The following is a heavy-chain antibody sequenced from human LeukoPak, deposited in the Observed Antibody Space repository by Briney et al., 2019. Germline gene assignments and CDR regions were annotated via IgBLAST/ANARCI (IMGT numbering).Heavy chain of an antibody. V-gene: IGHV3-23*01. CDR1: GFTFSSYG. Sequence: GGTLRPSCAASGFTFSSYGMSWVRQAPGKGLEWVSAISGSGGSTYYADSVKGRFTISRDNSKNTLYLQMNSLRAEDTAVYYCAKYDIVVVPAAGGVDYWGQGTLVTVSS. CDR2: ISGSGGST. D-gene: IGHD2-2*01. CDR3: AKYDIVVVPAAGGVDY. J-gene: IGHJ4*02.